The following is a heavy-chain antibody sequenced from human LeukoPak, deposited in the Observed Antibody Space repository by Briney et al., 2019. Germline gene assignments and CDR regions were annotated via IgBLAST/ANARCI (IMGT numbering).Heavy chain of an antibody. Sequence: GASVKVSFKASGYTFTGYYMHWVRQAPGQGLEWMGWINPNSGGTNYAQKFQGWVTMTRDTSISTAYMELSRLRSDDTAVYYCAREGIAVAGTNYYYGMDVWGQGTTVTVSS. J-gene: IGHJ6*02. CDR2: INPNSGGT. D-gene: IGHD6-19*01. CDR1: GYTFTGYY. CDR3: AREGIAVAGTNYYYGMDV. V-gene: IGHV1-2*04.